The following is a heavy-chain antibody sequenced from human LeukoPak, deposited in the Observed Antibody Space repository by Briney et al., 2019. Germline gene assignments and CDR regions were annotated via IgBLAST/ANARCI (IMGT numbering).Heavy chain of an antibody. J-gene: IGHJ4*02. CDR2: INPIFGTS. Sequence: WVNVSCKASRGTFSSYAISWVRQAPGQGLEWMGGINPIFGTSNYAQKFQGRVAITAVESTSTAYMELSSLRSEDTGVYYCASYGSNYYCYGSGTFDYWGQGTLVTVSS. D-gene: IGHD3-10*01. V-gene: IGHV1-69*01. CDR3: ASYGSNYYCYGSGTFDY. CDR1: RGTFSSYA.